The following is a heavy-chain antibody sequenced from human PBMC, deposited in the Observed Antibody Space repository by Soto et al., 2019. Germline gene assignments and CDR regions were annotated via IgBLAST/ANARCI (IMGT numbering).Heavy chain of an antibody. D-gene: IGHD3-3*01. V-gene: IGHV1-8*01. Sequence: ASVKVSCKASGYTFTSYDINWVRQATGQGLEWMGWMNPNRGNTGYAQKFQGRVTMTRNTSISTAYMELSSLRSEDTAVYYCARTPGFLEWAAHYGMDVWGQGTTVTVSS. J-gene: IGHJ6*02. CDR2: MNPNRGNT. CDR1: GYTFTSYD. CDR3: ARTPGFLEWAAHYGMDV.